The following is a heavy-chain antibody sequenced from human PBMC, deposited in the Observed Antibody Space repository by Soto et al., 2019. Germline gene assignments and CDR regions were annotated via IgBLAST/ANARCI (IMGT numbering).Heavy chain of an antibody. CDR2: INHSGST. CDR1: GGSFSGYY. Sequence: SETLSLTCAVYGGSFSGYYWSWIRQPPGKGLEWIGEINHSGSTNYNPSLKSRVTISVDTSKNQFSLKLSSVTAADTAVYYCVTSLIAAAGKYYFDYWGQGTLVTVSS. CDR3: VTSLIAAAGKYYFDY. J-gene: IGHJ4*02. D-gene: IGHD6-13*01. V-gene: IGHV4-34*01.